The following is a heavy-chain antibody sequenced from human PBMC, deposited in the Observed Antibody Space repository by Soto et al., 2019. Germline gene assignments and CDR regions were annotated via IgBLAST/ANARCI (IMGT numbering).Heavy chain of an antibody. Sequence: QVQLVQSGAEVKKPGSSVKVSCKASGGIFTSYAFSWVRQAPGQGLEWMGGIIPIFGTARYAQKFQGRVSITADESTSTASMGLSSLRSDDTAVYYCSRGQYSTSYYYYYYGMDVWGQGTRVTVSS. CDR2: IIPIFGTA. J-gene: IGHJ6*02. CDR1: GGIFTSYA. V-gene: IGHV1-69*01. CDR3: SRGQYSTSYYYYYYGMDV. D-gene: IGHD2-21*01.